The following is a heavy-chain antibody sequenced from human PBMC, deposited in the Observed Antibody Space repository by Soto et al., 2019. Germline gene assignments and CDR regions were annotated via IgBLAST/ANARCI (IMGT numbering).Heavy chain of an antibody. V-gene: IGHV2-5*02. CDR2: IYWDDDK. J-gene: IGHJ4*02. D-gene: IGHD7-27*01. CDR3: AHSLIPNWGSRGAFDY. Sequence: QITLKESGPTLVKPTQTLTLTCTFSGFSLSTSGVGVGWIRQPPGKALEWLALIYWDDDKRYSPSLTSRLTITKETSKHQVVLTMTNMDPVDTATYYCAHSLIPNWGSRGAFDYWGQGTLVTVSS. CDR1: GFSLSTSGVG.